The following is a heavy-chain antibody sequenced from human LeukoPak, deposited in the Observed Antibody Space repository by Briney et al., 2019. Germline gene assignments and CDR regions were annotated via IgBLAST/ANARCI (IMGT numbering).Heavy chain of an antibody. D-gene: IGHD2-21*01. CDR3: ARGARAYCGGDCYPLH. Sequence: ASVKVSCKASGYTFTSYGISWVRQAPGQGLEWMGGIIPIFGTANYAQKFQGRVTITADESTSTAYMELSSLRSEDTAVYYCARGARAYCGGDCYPLHWGQGTLVTVSS. J-gene: IGHJ1*01. CDR2: IIPIFGTA. CDR1: GYTFTSYG. V-gene: IGHV1-69*13.